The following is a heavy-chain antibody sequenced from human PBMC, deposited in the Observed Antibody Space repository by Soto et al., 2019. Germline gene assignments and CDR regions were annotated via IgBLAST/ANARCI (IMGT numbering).Heavy chain of an antibody. D-gene: IGHD1-26*01. V-gene: IGHV5-10-1*01. Sequence: GYSLKISGKGSGYSFTSHWICWVRQTPGKGLEWMGRIDPDDSDTNYSPSFQGHVTMSVDKSINTAYLQWRSLEASDTGLYYCARRKVGATGFDPWGQGTLVTVPS. CDR1: GYSFTSHW. CDR2: IDPDDSDT. CDR3: ARRKVGATGFDP. J-gene: IGHJ5*02.